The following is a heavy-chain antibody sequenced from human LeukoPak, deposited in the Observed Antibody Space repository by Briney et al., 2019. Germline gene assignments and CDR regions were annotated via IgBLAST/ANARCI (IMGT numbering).Heavy chain of an antibody. D-gene: IGHD3-9*01. CDR2: ISYDGSNK. CDR1: GFTFSSYA. Sequence: SLRLSCAASGFTFSSYAMHWVRQAPGKGLEWVAVISYDGSNKYYADSVKGRFTISRDNSKNTLYLQMNSLRAEDTAVYYCAVLRYFDWPINWFDPWGQGTLVTVSS. CDR3: AVLRYFDWPINWFDP. V-gene: IGHV3-30-3*01. J-gene: IGHJ5*02.